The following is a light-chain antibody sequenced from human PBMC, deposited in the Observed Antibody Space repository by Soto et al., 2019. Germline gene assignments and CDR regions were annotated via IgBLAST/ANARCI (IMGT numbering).Light chain of an antibody. CDR3: QQYSSYPVT. J-gene: IGKJ4*01. Sequence: PGTLSLSPGERATLSFRASQSVSNNYLAWYQQKPGQAPRLLTYGASNRATGIPDRFSGSGSGTEFTLTISSLQPDDFATYYCQQYSSYPVTFGGGTKVDIK. V-gene: IGKV3-20*01. CDR2: GAS. CDR1: QSVSNNY.